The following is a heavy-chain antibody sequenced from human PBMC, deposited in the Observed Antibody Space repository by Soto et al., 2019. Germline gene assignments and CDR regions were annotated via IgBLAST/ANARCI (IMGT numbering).Heavy chain of an antibody. Sequence: GASVKVSCKASGGTFSSYAISWVRQAPGQGLEWMGGIIPIFGTANYAQKFQGRVTITADESTSTAYMELSSLRSEDTAVYYCARSKDYYFDSSGYYPTENNWFDPWGQGTLVTVSS. D-gene: IGHD3-22*01. CDR1: GGTFSSYA. CDR2: IIPIFGTA. V-gene: IGHV1-69*13. CDR3: ARSKDYYFDSSGYYPTENNWFDP. J-gene: IGHJ5*02.